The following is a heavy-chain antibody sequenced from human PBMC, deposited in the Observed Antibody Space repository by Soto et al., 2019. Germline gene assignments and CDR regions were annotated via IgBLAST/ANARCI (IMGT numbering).Heavy chain of an antibody. Sequence: EVQLLESGGGLVQPGGSLRLSCGVSGFTFNDFEMNWVRQAPGKGPEWLAYIDGSGATKKYADSVRGRFTISRDNPNNSLFLPMSGLSAAVTAIYYFARGFGRFNVWGQGTVVTVSS. CDR1: GFTFNDFE. D-gene: IGHD3-10*01. J-gene: IGHJ4*02. CDR3: ARGFGRFNV. V-gene: IGHV3-48*03. CDR2: IDGSGATK.